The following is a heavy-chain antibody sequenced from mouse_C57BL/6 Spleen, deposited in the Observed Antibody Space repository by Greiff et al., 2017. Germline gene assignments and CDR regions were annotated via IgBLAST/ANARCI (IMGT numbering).Heavy chain of an antibody. D-gene: IGHD2-14*01. Sequence: EVKLMESGGGLVKPGGSLKLSCAASGFTFSSYAMSWVRQTPEKRLEWVATISDGGSYTYYPDNVKGRFTISRDNAKNNLYLQMSHLKSEDTAMYYCARDGGVLPYWYFDVWGTGTTVTVSS. CDR3: ARDGGVLPYWYFDV. J-gene: IGHJ1*03. CDR2: ISDGGSYT. CDR1: GFTFSSYA. V-gene: IGHV5-4*01.